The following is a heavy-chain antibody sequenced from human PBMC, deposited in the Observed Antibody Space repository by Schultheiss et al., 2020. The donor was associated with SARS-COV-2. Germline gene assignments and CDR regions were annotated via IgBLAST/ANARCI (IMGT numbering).Heavy chain of an antibody. CDR1: GFSLSTSGMC. J-gene: IGHJ3*02. V-gene: IGHV2-70*01. CDR3: ARKKTYSDGLDI. CDR2: IDWDDDK. Sequence: TLSLTCTFSGFSLSTSGMCVSWIRQPPGKALEWLALIDWDDDKYYTTSLKTRLTISKDTSKNQVVLSMTNMDPVDTATYYCARKKTYSDGLDIWGQGTMVTVSS. D-gene: IGHD2-21*01.